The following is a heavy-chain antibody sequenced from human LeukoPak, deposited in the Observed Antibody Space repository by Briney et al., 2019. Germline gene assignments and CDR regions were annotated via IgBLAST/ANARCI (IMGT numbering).Heavy chain of an antibody. Sequence: QPGGSLRLSCAASGFTFSNYAMSWVRQAPGKGLEWVSGISGSGGDTYYADSVKGRFTISRDNSKNTLYLQMNSLRAEDTAVYYCAKDYGYYGSGSLLDYWGQGTRVTVSS. J-gene: IGHJ4*02. V-gene: IGHV3-23*01. CDR1: GFTFSNYA. D-gene: IGHD3-10*01. CDR2: ISGSGGDT. CDR3: AKDYGYYGSGSLLDY.